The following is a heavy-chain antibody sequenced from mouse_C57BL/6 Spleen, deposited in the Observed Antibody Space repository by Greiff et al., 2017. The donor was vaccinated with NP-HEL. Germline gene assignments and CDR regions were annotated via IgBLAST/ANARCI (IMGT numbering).Heavy chain of an antibody. CDR3: ARLANDYARDY. CDR1: GFTFSDYG. Sequence: EVKLMESGGGLVKPGGSLKLSCAASGFTFSDYGMHWVRQAPEKGLEWVAYLSSGSSTIYYADTVKGRFTISRDNAKNTLFLKRTRLRSEDTAMDYSARLANDYARDYGGQGTSVTVSS. J-gene: IGHJ4*01. CDR2: LSSGSSTI. V-gene: IGHV5-17*01.